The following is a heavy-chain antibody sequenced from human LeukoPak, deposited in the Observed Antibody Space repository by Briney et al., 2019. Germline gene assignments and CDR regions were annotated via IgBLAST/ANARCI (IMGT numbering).Heavy chain of an antibody. CDR3: ARGTLVVGATRYYYYYGMDV. Sequence: ASVKVSCKASGYTFTSYDINWVRQATGQGLEWMGWMNPNSGNTGYAQKFQGRVTMTRNTSTSTAYMELSSLRSEDTAVYYCARGTLVVGATRYYYYYGMDVWGQGTTVTVSS. J-gene: IGHJ6*02. D-gene: IGHD1-26*01. CDR2: MNPNSGNT. V-gene: IGHV1-8*01. CDR1: GYTFTSYD.